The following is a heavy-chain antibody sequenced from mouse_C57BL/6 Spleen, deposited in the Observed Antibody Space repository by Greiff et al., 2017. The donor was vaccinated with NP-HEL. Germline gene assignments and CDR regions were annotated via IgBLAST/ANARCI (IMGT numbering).Heavy chain of an antibody. CDR1: GYTFTDYN. D-gene: IGHD3-3*01. CDR3: AREGWDFYYFDY. V-gene: IGHV1-22*01. J-gene: IGHJ2*01. CDR2: INPNNGGT. Sequence: VQLKESGPELVKPGASVKMSCKASGYTFTDYNMHWVKQSHGKSLEWIGYINPNNGGTSYNQKFKGKATLTVNKSSSTAYMELRSLTSEDSAVYYCAREGWDFYYFDYWGQGTTLTVSS.